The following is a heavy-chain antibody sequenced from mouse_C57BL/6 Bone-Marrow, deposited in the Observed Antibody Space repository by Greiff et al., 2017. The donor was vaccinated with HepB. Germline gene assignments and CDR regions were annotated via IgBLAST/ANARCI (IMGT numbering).Heavy chain of an antibody. J-gene: IGHJ3*01. D-gene: IGHD2-2*01. V-gene: IGHV1-59*01. CDR3: ARRRLRREDGFAY. CDR2: IDPSDSYT. Sequence: QVQLQQPGAELVRPGTSVKLSCKASGYTFTSYWMHWVKQRPGQGLEWIGVIDPSDSYTNYNQKFKGKATLTVDTSSSTAYMQLSSLTSEDSAVYYCARRRLRREDGFAYWGQGTLVTVSA. CDR1: GYTFTSYW.